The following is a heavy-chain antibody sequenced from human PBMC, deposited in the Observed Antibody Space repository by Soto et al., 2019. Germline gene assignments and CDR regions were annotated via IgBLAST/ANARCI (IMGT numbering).Heavy chain of an antibody. CDR1: GGSISSGGYY. Sequence: ASETLSLTCTVSGGSISSGGYYWSWIRQHPGKGLEWIGYIYYSGSTNYNPSLKSRVTISVDTSKNQFSLKLSSVTAADTAVYYCARDRGNYDFWSGHYAFDIWGQGTMVTVSS. D-gene: IGHD3-3*01. CDR2: IYYSGST. CDR3: ARDRGNYDFWSGHYAFDI. J-gene: IGHJ3*02. V-gene: IGHV4-31*02.